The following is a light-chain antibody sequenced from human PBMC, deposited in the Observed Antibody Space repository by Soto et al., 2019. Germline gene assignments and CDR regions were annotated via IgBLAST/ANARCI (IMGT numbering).Light chain of an antibody. J-gene: IGKJ3*01. Sequence: DIQMTQSPSSLSASVGDRVTITCRASQSISNYLNWYQQKPGKAPKLLIYAASSLQSGVPSRFSGSGSGTDFTLTISSLQPEEFATYYCQQSYSTLFTFGPGTKVDIK. V-gene: IGKV1-39*01. CDR3: QQSYSTLFT. CDR1: QSISNY. CDR2: AAS.